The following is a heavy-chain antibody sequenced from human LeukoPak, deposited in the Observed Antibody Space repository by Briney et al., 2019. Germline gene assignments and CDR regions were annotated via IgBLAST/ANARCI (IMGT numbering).Heavy chain of an antibody. CDR1: GFTFSNAW. J-gene: IGHJ4*02. V-gene: IGHV3-15*07. CDR3: TTDIVGARDFDY. D-gene: IGHD1-26*01. Sequence: SGGSLRLSCAASGFTFSNAWMNWVRQAPGKGLEWVGRIKSKTDGGTTDYAAPVKGRFTISRDDSKNTLYLQMNSLKTEDTAVYYCTTDIVGARDFDYWGQGTLVTVSS. CDR2: IKSKTDGGTT.